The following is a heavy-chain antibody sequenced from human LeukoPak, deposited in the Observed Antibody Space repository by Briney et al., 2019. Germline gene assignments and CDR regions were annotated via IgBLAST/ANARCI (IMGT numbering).Heavy chain of an antibody. CDR2: IYYSGST. V-gene: IGHV4-59*01. J-gene: IGHJ4*02. CDR1: GGSISSYY. Sequence: SETLSLTCTVSGGSISSYYWSWTRQPPGKGLEWIGYIYYSGSTNYNPSLKSRVTISVDTSKNQFSLKLSSVTAADTAVYYCARGGYCSSTSCLYYFDYWGQGTLVTVSS. CDR3: ARGGYCSSTSCLYYFDY. D-gene: IGHD2-2*01.